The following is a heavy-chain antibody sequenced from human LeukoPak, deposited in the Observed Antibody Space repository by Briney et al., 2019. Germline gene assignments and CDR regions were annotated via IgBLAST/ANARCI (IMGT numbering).Heavy chain of an antibody. CDR2: INAGNGNT. Sequence: ASVTVSYKAAGYTFTSYDINWVRQAPGQRLEWMGWINAGNGNTKYSQEFQGRVTITRDTSASTAYMELSSLRSEDMAVYYCARDGLDSFDIWGQGTMVTVSS. CDR3: ARDGLDSFDI. D-gene: IGHD6-19*01. J-gene: IGHJ3*02. CDR1: GYTFTSYD. V-gene: IGHV1-3*03.